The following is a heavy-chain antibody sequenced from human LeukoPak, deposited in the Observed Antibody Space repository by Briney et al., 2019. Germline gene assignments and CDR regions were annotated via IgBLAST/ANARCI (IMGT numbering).Heavy chain of an antibody. D-gene: IGHD6-19*01. Sequence: ASVKVSCKASGYTFTSYAMNWVRQAPGQGLEWMGWISAYNGNTNYAQKLQGRVTMTTDTSTSTAYMELRSLRSDDTAVYYCARPAVAGAFDIWGQGTMVTVSS. CDR3: ARPAVAGAFDI. CDR1: GYTFTSYA. CDR2: ISAYNGNT. V-gene: IGHV1-18*01. J-gene: IGHJ3*02.